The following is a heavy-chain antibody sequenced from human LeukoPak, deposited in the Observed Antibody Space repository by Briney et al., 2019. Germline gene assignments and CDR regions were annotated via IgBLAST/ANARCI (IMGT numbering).Heavy chain of an antibody. J-gene: IGHJ4*02. CDR3: GRQGYTASHYFLDY. D-gene: IGHD2-2*02. CDR1: SGSIRSYY. V-gene: IGHV4-4*07. CDR2: IYTTGTT. Sequence: SETLSLTCTVSSGSIRSYYWGWVRQPPGKGLVLIGRIYTTGTTQYNPSLKSRVTMSVDTSANQFSLNLRSVTAADTAVYYCGRQGYTASHYFLDYWSQGTLVAVS.